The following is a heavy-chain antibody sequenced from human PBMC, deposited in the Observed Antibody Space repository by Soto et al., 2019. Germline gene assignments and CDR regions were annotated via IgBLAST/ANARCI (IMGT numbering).Heavy chain of an antibody. CDR1: GGTFSRYS. J-gene: IGHJ6*02. CDR3: AREDRDRETGLVPAAIDGMDV. CDR2: IIPIFGIA. D-gene: IGHD2-2*01. Sequence: QVQLVQSGAEVKKPGSSVKVSCKASGGTFSRYSITWVRQAPGHGLEWIGRIIPIFGIASYAQKFQGRVTITSHDSTSRGYMELSSLRSDDTAVYYCAREDRDRETGLVPAAIDGMDVWGQGTTVTVSS. V-gene: IGHV1-69*08.